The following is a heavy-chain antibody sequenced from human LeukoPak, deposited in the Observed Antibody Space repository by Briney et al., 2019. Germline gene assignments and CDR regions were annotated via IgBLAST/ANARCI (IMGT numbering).Heavy chain of an antibody. D-gene: IGHD5-12*01. J-gene: IGHJ4*02. Sequence: PSETLSLTCTVSGGSISSYYWSWIRQPPGKGLEWIGYIYYSGSTNYNPSLKSRVTISVDTSKNQFSLKLSSVTAADTAVYYCARDGIVATIEGAKRTDTGDYWGQGTLVTVSS. V-gene: IGHV4-59*12. CDR3: ARDGIVATIEGAKRTDTGDY. CDR1: GGSISSYY. CDR2: IYYSGST.